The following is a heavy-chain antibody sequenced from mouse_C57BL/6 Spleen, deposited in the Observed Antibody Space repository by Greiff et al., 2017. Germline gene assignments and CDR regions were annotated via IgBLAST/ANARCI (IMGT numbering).Heavy chain of an antibody. D-gene: IGHD3-2*02. Sequence: EVQGVESGGDLVKPGGSLKLSCAASGFTFSSYGMSWVRQTPDKRLEWVATISSGGSYTYYPDSVKGRFTISRDNAKNTLYLQMSSLKSEDTAMYYCARKEDSSGSAWFAYWGQGTLVTVSA. CDR1: GFTFSSYG. V-gene: IGHV5-6*01. CDR3: ARKEDSSGSAWFAY. J-gene: IGHJ3*01. CDR2: ISSGGSYT.